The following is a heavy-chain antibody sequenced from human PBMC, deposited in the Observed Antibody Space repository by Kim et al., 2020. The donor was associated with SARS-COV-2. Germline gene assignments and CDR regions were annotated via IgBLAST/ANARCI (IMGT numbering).Heavy chain of an antibody. CDR1: GFTFDNAW. CDR3: TREGRGGGAFDI. V-gene: IGHV3-15*01. Sequence: GGSLRLSCVASGFTFDNAWMSWVRQAPQKGLEWVGRIKPKSKGETTDYAAPVKDRFTISRDDSINTMYLQMNSLKSEDTAVYYCTREGRGGGAFDIWGQGTMVTVSS. CDR2: IKPKSKGETT. J-gene: IGHJ3*02. D-gene: IGHD3-10*01.